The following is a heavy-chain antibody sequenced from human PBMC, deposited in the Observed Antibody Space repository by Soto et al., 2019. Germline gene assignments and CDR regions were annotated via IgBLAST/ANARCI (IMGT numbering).Heavy chain of an antibody. CDR3: ARHMIVVGPDTFDM. J-gene: IGHJ3*02. V-gene: IGHV4-59*08. D-gene: IGHD3-22*01. CDR2: IYYSGST. Sequence: SETLSLTCTVSGGSMRSHYWSWIRQPPGKGLEWIGYIYYSGSTHYNPSLMSRVTISLDTSKNQFSLKLSSVTAADTAVYYCARHMIVVGPDTFDMWGQGTMVT. CDR1: GGSMRSHY.